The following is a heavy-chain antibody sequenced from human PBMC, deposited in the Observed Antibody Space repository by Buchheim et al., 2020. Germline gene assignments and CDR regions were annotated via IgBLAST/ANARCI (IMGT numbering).Heavy chain of an antibody. D-gene: IGHD2-2*01. CDR1: GFTFSSYW. J-gene: IGHJ6*02. Sequence: EVQLVESGGGLVQPGGSLRLSCAASGFTFSSYWMHWVRQAPGKGLVWVSRINSDGSSTSYADSVKGRFTISRDNAKKTQYLQMNSLRAEDTAVYYCARDGISSTSRTFDYYYYGMDVWGQGTT. CDR2: INSDGSST. V-gene: IGHV3-74*01. CDR3: ARDGISSTSRTFDYYYYGMDV.